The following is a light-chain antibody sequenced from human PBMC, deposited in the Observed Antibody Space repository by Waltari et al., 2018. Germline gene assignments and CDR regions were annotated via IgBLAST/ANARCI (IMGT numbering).Light chain of an antibody. J-gene: IGKJ1*01. V-gene: IGKV3-20*01. Sequence: EIVLTHSPATLSLSPGERGTLSCRASQSVGRSLTWYQQKPGQAPRLLIYDAPRRAPGIPDRFSGSGSGTDFSLTISRLEPEDFAVYYCQNYVRLPATFGQGTKVEIK. CDR3: QNYVRLPAT. CDR2: DAP. CDR1: QSVGRS.